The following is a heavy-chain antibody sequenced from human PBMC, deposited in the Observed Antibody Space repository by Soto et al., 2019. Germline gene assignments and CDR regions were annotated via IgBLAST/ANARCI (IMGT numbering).Heavy chain of an antibody. V-gene: IGHV3-33*01. J-gene: IGHJ4*02. D-gene: IGHD5-12*01. CDR2: IWHDGSNK. Sequence: QVQLVESGGGVVQPGRSLRLSCAASGFTFSSYGMHWVRQAPGKGLEWVAVIWHDGSNKYYADSVKGRFTISRDNSKSTLYLPRNSLRAEDTAVYYCGRDGRYSASDYLFDYWGQGTLGTVSS. CDR1: GFTFSSYG. CDR3: GRDGRYSASDYLFDY.